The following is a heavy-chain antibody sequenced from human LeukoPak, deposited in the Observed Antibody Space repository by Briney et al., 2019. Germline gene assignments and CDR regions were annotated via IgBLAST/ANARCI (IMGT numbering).Heavy chain of an antibody. CDR1: GFTFSSYA. CDR2: ISGSGGST. D-gene: IGHD3-10*01. V-gene: IGHV3-23*01. Sequence: PGGSLRLSCAASGFTFSSYAMSWVRQAPGKGLEWVSAISGSGGSTYYADSVKGRFTISRDNSKNTLYLQMNSLRAEDTAVYYCAKDIYYGWGSYYLAPFDYWGQGTLVTVSS. J-gene: IGHJ4*02. CDR3: AKDIYYGWGSYYLAPFDY.